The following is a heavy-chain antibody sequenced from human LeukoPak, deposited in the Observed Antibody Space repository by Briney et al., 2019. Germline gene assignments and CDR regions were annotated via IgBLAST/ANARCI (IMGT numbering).Heavy chain of an antibody. CDR3: ARDSSSWYGVNWFDP. J-gene: IGHJ5*02. CDR2: INSDGSST. CDR1: GFTFSSYW. V-gene: IGHV3-74*01. D-gene: IGHD6-13*01. Sequence: PGGSLRLSCAASGFTFSSYWMHWVRHAPGKGLVWVSRINSDGSSTSYADSVKGRFTISRDNAKNTLYLQMNSLRAEDTAVYYCARDSSSWYGVNWFDPWGQGTLVTVSS.